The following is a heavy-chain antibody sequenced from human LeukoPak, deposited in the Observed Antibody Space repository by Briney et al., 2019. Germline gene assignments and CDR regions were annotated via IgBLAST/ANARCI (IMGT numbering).Heavy chain of an antibody. D-gene: IGHD5-24*01. J-gene: IGHJ4*02. CDR2: ISSSSSYI. V-gene: IGHV3-21*01. Sequence: GGSLRLSCAASGFTFSSYSMNWVRQAPGKGLERVSSISSSSSYIYYAASVTGRFTISRDNAKNSLYLQMNSLRAEDTAAYYCSMATITGFDYWGQGTLVAVSS. CDR1: GFTFSSYS. CDR3: SMATITGFDY.